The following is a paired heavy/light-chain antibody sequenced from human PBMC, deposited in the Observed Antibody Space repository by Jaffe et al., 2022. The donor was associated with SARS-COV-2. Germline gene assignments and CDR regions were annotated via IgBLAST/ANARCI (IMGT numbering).Heavy chain of an antibody. D-gene: IGHD3-22*01. CDR3: AGPYYYDSSGYYGRYGMDV. CDR2: IIPIFGTA. V-gene: IGHV1-69*01. J-gene: IGHJ6*02. Sequence: QVQLVQSGAEVKKPGSSVKVSCKASGGTFSSYAISWVRQAPGQGLEWMGGIIPIFGTANYAQKFQGRVTITADESTSTAYMELSSLRSEDTAVYYCAGPYYYDSSGYYGRYGMDVWGQGTTVTVSS. CDR1: GGTFSSYA.
Light chain of an antibody. Sequence: SYVLTQPPSVSVAPGQTARITCGGNNIGSKSVHWYQQKPGQAPVLVVYDDSDRPSGIPERFSGSNSGNTATLTISRVEAGDEADYYCQVWDSSSDHQNVVFGGGTKLTVL. V-gene: IGLV3-21*02. CDR3: QVWDSSSDHQNVV. CDR1: NIGSKS. CDR2: DDS. J-gene: IGLJ2*01.